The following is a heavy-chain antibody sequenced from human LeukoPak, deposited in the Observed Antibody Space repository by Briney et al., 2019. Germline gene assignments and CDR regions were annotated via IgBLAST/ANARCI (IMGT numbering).Heavy chain of an antibody. Sequence: SETLSLTCTVSGGSISSSSYYWSWIRQPAGKGLEWIGRIYTSGSTNYNPSLKSRVTISVDTSKNQFSLKLSSVTAADTAVYYCARDIVVVVAATYNWFDPWGQGTLVTVSS. V-gene: IGHV4-61*02. CDR2: IYTSGST. J-gene: IGHJ5*02. CDR3: ARDIVVVVAATYNWFDP. D-gene: IGHD2-15*01. CDR1: GGSISSSSYY.